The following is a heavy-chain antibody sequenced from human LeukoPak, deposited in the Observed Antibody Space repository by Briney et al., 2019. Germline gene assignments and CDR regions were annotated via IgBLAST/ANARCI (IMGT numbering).Heavy chain of an antibody. CDR3: AKYGDYDSFLDYFDY. J-gene: IGHJ4*02. V-gene: IGHV3-23*01. D-gene: IGHD3-22*01. CDR2: ISGSGGST. CDR1: GLTFSSYG. Sequence: GGSLRLSCAASGLTFSSYGMSWVRQAPGKGLEWVSAISGSGGSTYYADSVKGWFTISRDNSKNTLYLQMNSLRAEDTAVYYCAKYGDYDSFLDYFDYWGQGTLVTVSS.